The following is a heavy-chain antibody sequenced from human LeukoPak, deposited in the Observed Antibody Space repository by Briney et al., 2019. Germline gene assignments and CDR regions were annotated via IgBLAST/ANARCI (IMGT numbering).Heavy chain of an antibody. J-gene: IGHJ4*02. CDR1: GFTFSNAW. CDR3: TAAPTVTAKYYFDY. Sequence: GGSLRLSCAASGFTFSNAWMSWVRQAPGKGLEWVGRIKSKTDGGTTDYAAPVKGRFTISRDDSKNTLYLQMNSLKIEDTAVYYCTAAPTVTAKYYFDYWGQGTLVTISS. D-gene: IGHD4-17*01. CDR2: IKSKTDGGTT. V-gene: IGHV3-15*01.